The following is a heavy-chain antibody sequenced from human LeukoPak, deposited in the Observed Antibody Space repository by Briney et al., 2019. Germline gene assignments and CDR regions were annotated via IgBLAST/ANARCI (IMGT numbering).Heavy chain of an antibody. D-gene: IGHD3-22*01. Sequence: GGSLRLSCTASGFTFGDYAMSWVRQAPGKGLEWVGLIRSNTYDGTTYYAASVEGRFTISRDDSKSIAYLQMNSLKTEDTAVYYCTRRDRDYWGQGTLVTVSS. J-gene: IGHJ4*02. CDR3: TRRDRDY. CDR1: GFTFGDYA. CDR2: IRSNTYDGTT. V-gene: IGHV3-49*04.